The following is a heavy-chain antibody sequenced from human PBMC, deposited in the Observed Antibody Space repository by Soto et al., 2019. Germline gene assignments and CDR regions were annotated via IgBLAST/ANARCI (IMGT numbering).Heavy chain of an antibody. V-gene: IGHV3-23*01. CDR3: AKTANGWFSAFDI. Sequence: EVQLLESGGGLVQPGGSLRLSCAASGFTFSSYAMSWVRQAPGKGLEWVSAISGSGGTTYYADSVKGRFTFSRDNSKNTLYLQMNSPRAEDTVVYYCAKTANGWFSAFDIWGQGTMVTVSS. J-gene: IGHJ3*02. CDR1: GFTFSSYA. D-gene: IGHD6-19*01. CDR2: ISGSGGTT.